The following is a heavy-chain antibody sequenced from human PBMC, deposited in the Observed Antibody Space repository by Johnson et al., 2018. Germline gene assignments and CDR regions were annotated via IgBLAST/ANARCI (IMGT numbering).Heavy chain of an antibody. CDR3: ARYIAVAGPSGTDYYMDV. D-gene: IGHD6-19*01. Sequence: QVQLQESGPGLVKPSATLSLTCTVSGGSISSYYWSWIRQPPGKGLEWIGYIYYRGSPNYNPSLKSRVTLSVDTSKNQFSLKLSSVPAADTAVYYCARYIAVAGPSGTDYYMDVWAKGTTVTVSS. J-gene: IGHJ6*03. V-gene: IGHV4-59*01. CDR2: IYYRGSP. CDR1: GGSISSYY.